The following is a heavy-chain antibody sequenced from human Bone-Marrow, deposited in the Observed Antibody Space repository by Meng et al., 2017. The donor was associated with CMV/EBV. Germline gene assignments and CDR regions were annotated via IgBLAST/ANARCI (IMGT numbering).Heavy chain of an antibody. D-gene: IGHD2-2*02. CDR2: IYHSGTT. V-gene: IGHV4-38-2*02. J-gene: IGHJ3*02. CDR1: DYSISSNYY. Sequence: SETLSLTCTVSDYSISSNYYWGWIRQPPGKGLEWIGSIYHSGTTYYNPSLKSRVTISVDTSKNHFSLNLISVTAADTALYYCARELCSITSCYTRAFDIWGQGTMVT. CDR3: ARELCSITSCYTRAFDI.